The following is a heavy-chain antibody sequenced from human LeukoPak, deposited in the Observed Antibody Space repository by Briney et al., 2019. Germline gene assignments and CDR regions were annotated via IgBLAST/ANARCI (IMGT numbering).Heavy chain of an antibody. V-gene: IGHV1-69*04. CDR1: GGTFSSYA. CDR3: AREHYYDSSGLEGLDY. J-gene: IGHJ4*02. Sequence: SVKVSCKASGGTFSSYAIRWVRQAPGQGLEWMGRIIPILGIANYAQKFQGRVAITADESTSTAYMELSSLGSVDTAMYYCAREHYYDSSGLEGLDYWGQGTLVTVST. CDR2: IIPILGIA. D-gene: IGHD3-22*01.